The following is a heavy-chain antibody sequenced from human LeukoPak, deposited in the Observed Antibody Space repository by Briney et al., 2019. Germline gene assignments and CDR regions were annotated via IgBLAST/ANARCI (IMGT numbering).Heavy chain of an antibody. D-gene: IGHD3-9*01. CDR3: ARNYDILTGYYSFDY. CDR1: GFTFSGSA. CDR2: IRSKANSYAT. J-gene: IGHJ4*02. Sequence: GGSLRLSCAASGFTFSGSAMHWVRQASGKGLEWVGRIRSKANSYATAYAASVKGRFTISRDDSKNTAYLQMNSLRAEDTAVYYCARNYDILTGYYSFDYWGQGTLVTVSS. V-gene: IGHV3-73*01.